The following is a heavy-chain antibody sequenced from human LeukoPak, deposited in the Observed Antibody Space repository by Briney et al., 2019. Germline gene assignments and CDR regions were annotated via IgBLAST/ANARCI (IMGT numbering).Heavy chain of an antibody. D-gene: IGHD6-13*01. J-gene: IGHJ4*02. CDR3: AAGGAPGRFDY. CDR1: GFTFSKYS. V-gene: IGHV3-21*01. CDR2: ISASTYYI. Sequence: GGSLRLSCAASGFTFSKYSMNWFRQAPGKGLEWVSSISASTYYIYYADSVKGRFTVSRDNAKNSLYLQMNSLRVEDTAVYYCAAGGAPGRFDYWGRGAPVTVSS.